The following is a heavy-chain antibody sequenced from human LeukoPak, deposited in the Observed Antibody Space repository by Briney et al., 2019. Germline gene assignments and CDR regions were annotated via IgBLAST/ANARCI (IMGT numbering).Heavy chain of an antibody. CDR3: ARELRVKRFGVVMIIDY. V-gene: IGHV4-59*12. D-gene: IGHD3-3*01. Sequence: SETLSLTCTVSAGSISSYYWSWIRQPPGKGLEWIGYIYFSGSTNYNPSLESRVTISVDTSKNQFSLKLSSVTAADTAVYYCARELRVKRFGVVMIIDYWGQGTLVTVSS. CDR1: AGSISSYY. J-gene: IGHJ4*02. CDR2: IYFSGST.